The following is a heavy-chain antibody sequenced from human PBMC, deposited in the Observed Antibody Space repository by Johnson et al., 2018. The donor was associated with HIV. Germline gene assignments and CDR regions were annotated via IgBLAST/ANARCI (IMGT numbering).Heavy chain of an antibody. V-gene: IGHV3-30*03. CDR3: ASGLGIVGATRSAFDI. CDR2: ISYDGSNK. J-gene: IGHJ3*02. CDR1: EFTFSSYG. Sequence: QVQLVESGGGVVQPGGSLRLSCAASEFTFSSYGMHWVRQAPGKGLEWVAVISYDGSNKYYADSVKGRFTISRDNSKNTLYLQLNSLRAEDTAVYYCASGLGIVGATRSAFDIWGQGTMVTVSS. D-gene: IGHD1-26*01.